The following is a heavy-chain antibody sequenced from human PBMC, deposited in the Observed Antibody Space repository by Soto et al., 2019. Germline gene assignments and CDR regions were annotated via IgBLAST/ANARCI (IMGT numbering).Heavy chain of an antibody. CDR2: ISYDGSNK. CDR1: GFTFSSYG. CDR3: AKGYSSGWYEEYYFDY. J-gene: IGHJ4*02. D-gene: IGHD6-19*01. V-gene: IGHV3-30*18. Sequence: GGSLRLSCAASGFTFSSYGMHWVRQAPGKGLEWVAVISYDGSNKYYADSVKGRFTISRDNSKNTLYLQMNSLRAEDTAVYYCAKGYSSGWYEEYYFDYWGQGTLVTVS.